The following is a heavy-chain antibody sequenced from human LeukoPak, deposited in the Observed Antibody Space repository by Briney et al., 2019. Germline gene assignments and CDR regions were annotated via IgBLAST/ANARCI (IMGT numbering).Heavy chain of an antibody. CDR3: ARDQGGDCSSTSCYEGNWFDP. V-gene: IGHV3-64*01. CDR1: GFTFSSYA. Sequence: GGSLRLSCAASGFTFSSYAMHWVRQAPGKGLEYVSAISSNGGSTYYANSVKGRFTISRDNSKNTLYLQMGSLRADDMAVYYCARDQGGDCSSTSCYEGNWFDPWGQGTLVTVFS. CDR2: ISSNGGST. D-gene: IGHD2-2*01. J-gene: IGHJ5*02.